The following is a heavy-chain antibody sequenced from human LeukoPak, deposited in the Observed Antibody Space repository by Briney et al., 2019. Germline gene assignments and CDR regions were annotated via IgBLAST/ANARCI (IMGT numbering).Heavy chain of an antibody. CDR2: IYYSGST. CDR1: GGSISSYY. Sequence: RSSETLSLTCTVSGGSISSYYWSWIRQPPGKGLEWIGYIYYSGSTNYNPSLKSRVTISVDTSKNQFSLKLSSVTAADTAVYYCAREDYDYIWGSYYFDYWGQGTLVTVSS. CDR3: AREDYDYIWGSYYFDY. D-gene: IGHD3-16*01. J-gene: IGHJ4*02. V-gene: IGHV4-59*01.